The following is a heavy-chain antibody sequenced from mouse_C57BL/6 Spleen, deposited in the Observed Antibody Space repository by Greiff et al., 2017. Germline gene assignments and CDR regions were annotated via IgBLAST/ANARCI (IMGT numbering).Heavy chain of an antibody. CDR1: GYTFTDYY. Sequence: EVQRVESGPVLVKPGASVKMSCKASGYTFTDYYMNWVKQSHGKSLEWIGVINPYNGGTSYNQKFKGKATLTVDKSSSTAYMELNSLTSECSAVYYCARRDGSSSRGAMDYWGQGTSVTVSS. D-gene: IGHD1-1*01. CDR2: INPYNGGT. J-gene: IGHJ4*01. CDR3: ARRDGSSSRGAMDY. V-gene: IGHV1-19*01.